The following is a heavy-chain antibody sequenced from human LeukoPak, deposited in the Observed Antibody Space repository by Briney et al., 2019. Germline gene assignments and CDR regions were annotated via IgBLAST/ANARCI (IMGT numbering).Heavy chain of an antibody. J-gene: IGHJ4*02. V-gene: IGHV4-59*12. Sequence: SETLSLTCTVSGGSISSYYWSWIRQPPGKGLEWIGYIYHSGSTYYNPSLKSRVTISVDRSKNQFSLKLSSVTAADTAVYYCARGGCSGGSCYAAHFDYWGQGTLVTVSS. D-gene: IGHD2-15*01. CDR3: ARGGCSGGSCYAAHFDY. CDR2: IYHSGST. CDR1: GGSISSYY.